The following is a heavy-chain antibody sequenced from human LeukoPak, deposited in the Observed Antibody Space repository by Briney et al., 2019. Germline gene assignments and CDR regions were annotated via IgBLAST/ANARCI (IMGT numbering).Heavy chain of an antibody. D-gene: IGHD2-15*01. CDR1: GFTFSSYW. Sequence: GGSLRLSCAASGFTFSSYWMSWVRQAPGKGLEWVSSISSSSSYIYYADSVKGRFTISRDNAKNSLYLQMNSLRAEDTAVYYCARDLVVVVAARDYWGQGTLVTVSS. CDR2: ISSSSSYI. CDR3: ARDLVVVVAARDY. J-gene: IGHJ4*02. V-gene: IGHV3-21*01.